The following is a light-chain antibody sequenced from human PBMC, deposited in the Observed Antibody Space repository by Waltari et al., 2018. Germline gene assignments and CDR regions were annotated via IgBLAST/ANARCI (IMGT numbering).Light chain of an antibody. CDR3: QQYGTSRT. CDR1: RGVSSSY. V-gene: IGKV3-20*01. CDR2: GTS. Sequence: EILLTQSPGTLSLSPGERAPLSCRASRGVSSSYLAWYQQRPGQAPSLLIYGTSTRATGIADRFSGSGSGTDFTLTITRLEPEDSAVYYCQQYGTSRTFGQGTKVEIK. J-gene: IGKJ1*01.